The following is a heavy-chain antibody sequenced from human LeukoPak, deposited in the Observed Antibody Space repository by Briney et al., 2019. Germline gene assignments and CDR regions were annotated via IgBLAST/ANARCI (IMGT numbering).Heavy chain of an antibody. CDR3: ARDSGITGIQRALDY. CDR1: GFTFSSYA. Sequence: GGSLRLSCAASGFTFSSYAMSWVRQAPGKGLEWVSAISGSGGSTYYADSVKGRFTISRDNSKNTLHLQMSSLRAEDTAVYFCARDSGITGIQRALDYWGQGTLVTVSS. D-gene: IGHD1-20*01. J-gene: IGHJ4*02. CDR2: ISGSGGST. V-gene: IGHV3-23*01.